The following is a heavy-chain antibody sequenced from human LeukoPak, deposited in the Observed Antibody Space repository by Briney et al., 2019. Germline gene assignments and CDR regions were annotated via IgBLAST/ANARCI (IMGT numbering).Heavy chain of an antibody. CDR3: ARDPYCSSTSCKL. CDR1: GYTFTGCY. D-gene: IGHD2-2*01. V-gene: IGHV1-2*02. J-gene: IGHJ4*02. Sequence: ASVKVSCKASGYTFTGCYMHWVRQAPGQGLEWMGWINPNSGGTNYAQKFQGRVTMTRDTSISTAYMELSRLRSDDTAVYYCARDPYCSSTSCKLWGQGTLVTVSS. CDR2: INPNSGGT.